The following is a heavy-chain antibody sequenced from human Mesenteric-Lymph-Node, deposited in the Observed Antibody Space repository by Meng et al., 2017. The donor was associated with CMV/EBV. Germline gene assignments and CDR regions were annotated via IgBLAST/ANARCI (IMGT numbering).Heavy chain of an antibody. D-gene: IGHD1-26*01. CDR1: GGSISSSNW. CDR3: AGTAIRVGATTFVY. CDR2: IYHSGST. Sequence: VSGGSISSSNWWSWVRQPPGKVLEWIGKIYHSGSTNYNPSLKSRVTISVDKSKNQFSLQLSSVTAADTAVYCCAGTAIRVGATTFVYWGQGTLVTVSS. V-gene: IGHV4-4*01. J-gene: IGHJ4*02.